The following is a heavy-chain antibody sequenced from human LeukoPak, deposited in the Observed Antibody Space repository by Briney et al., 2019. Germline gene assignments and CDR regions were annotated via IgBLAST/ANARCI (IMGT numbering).Heavy chain of an antibody. D-gene: IGHD3-22*01. V-gene: IGHV4-59*08. CDR3: ARSTYDSSGYYPIDAFDI. J-gene: IGHJ3*02. CDR2: IYYSGST. Sequence: SETLSLTCTVSGGSISSYYWSWIRQPPGKGLEWIGYIYYSGSTNYNPSLKSRVTISVDTSKNQFSLKLSSVTAADTAVYYCARSTYDSSGYYPIDAFDIWGQGTMVTVSS. CDR1: GGSISSYY.